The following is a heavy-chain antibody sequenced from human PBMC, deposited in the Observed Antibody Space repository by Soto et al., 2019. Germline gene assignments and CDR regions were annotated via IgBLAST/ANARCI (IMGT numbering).Heavy chain of an antibody. Sequence: QVQLQESGPGLVKASGTLSLTCAVSGGSISSSNWWSWVRQPPGKGLEWIGEIYHSGSTNYNPSLKSRVTISVDKSKNQFSLKLSSVTAADTAVYYCASSTHYCSSTSCYPHHIDYWGQGTLVTVSS. J-gene: IGHJ4*02. CDR3: ASSTHYCSSTSCYPHHIDY. V-gene: IGHV4-4*02. CDR2: IYHSGST. CDR1: GGSISSSNW. D-gene: IGHD2-2*01.